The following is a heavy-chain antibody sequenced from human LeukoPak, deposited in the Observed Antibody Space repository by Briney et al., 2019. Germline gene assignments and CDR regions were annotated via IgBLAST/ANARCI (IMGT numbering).Heavy chain of an antibody. V-gene: IGHV3-21*01. CDR2: ISSSSSSV. CDR3: ARRLGIAAAGTSAFDI. J-gene: IGHJ3*02. D-gene: IGHD6-13*01. CDR1: GFTLSSYS. Sequence: GGSLRLSCAASGFTLSSYSMNWVRQAPGKGLEWVSSISSSSSSVYYAASVQHRCTISRDRATNSLYLQVNSLRSGDTAVYYCARRLGIAAAGTSAFDIWGQGTMVTVSS.